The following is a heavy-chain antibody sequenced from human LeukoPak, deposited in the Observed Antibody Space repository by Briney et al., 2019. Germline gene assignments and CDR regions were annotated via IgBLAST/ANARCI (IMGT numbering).Heavy chain of an antibody. Sequence: SETLSLTCTVSGGSISSYYWSWIRQPPGKGLEWIGYIYYSGSTNYNPSLKSRVTISVDTSKNQFSLKLSSVTAADTAVYYCARQIEVATAPGWFDPWGQGTLVTVSS. D-gene: IGHD5-24*01. J-gene: IGHJ5*02. CDR2: IYYSGST. V-gene: IGHV4-59*08. CDR3: ARQIEVATAPGWFDP. CDR1: GGSISSYY.